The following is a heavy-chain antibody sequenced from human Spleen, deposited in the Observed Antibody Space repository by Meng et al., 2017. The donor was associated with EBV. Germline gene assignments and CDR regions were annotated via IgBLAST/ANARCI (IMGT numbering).Heavy chain of an antibody. CDR2: IDPNTGNP. V-gene: IGHV7-4-1*02. CDR3: ARDGYSYGHPFDF. CDR1: NYTFSSYG. Sequence: VQPVQSGGAVKKPGASVPVSCKASNYTFSSYGICWVRQAPGQGLEWMGWIDPNTGNPIYAPGFTGRFVFSLDTSVSTAHLQINSLTPEDTAVYYCARDGYSYGHPFDFWGQGTLVTVSS. D-gene: IGHD5-18*01. J-gene: IGHJ4*02.